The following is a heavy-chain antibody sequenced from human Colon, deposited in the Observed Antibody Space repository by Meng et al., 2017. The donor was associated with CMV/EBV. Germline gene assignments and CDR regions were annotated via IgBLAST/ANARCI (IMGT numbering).Heavy chain of an antibody. V-gene: IGHV4-39*07. Sequence: FSAASFSIGNHSVGWLRQAPGKGLEWIGSVYYDGATPYNPSLASRGIISVDTSKNQFSLKLTSVTAADTAIYYCAKELRFSEWSSGFWGQGILVTVSS. CDR2: VYYDGAT. CDR3: AKELRFSEWSSGF. CDR1: AASFSIGNHS. J-gene: IGHJ1*01. D-gene: IGHD3-3*01.